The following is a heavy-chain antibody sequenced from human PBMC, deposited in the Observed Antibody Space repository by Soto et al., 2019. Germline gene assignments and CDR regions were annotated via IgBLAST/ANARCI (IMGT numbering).Heavy chain of an antibody. CDR1: GGSISSGGYY. V-gene: IGHV4-31*03. CDR2: IYYSAST. CDR3: ARERLM. Sequence: QVQLQESGPGRVKPSQTLSLTCTVSGGSISSGGYYWIWIRQHPGKGLEWIGYIYYSASTYYNPTIKSRVTITVDTSKNQFALKLTSVTAADTAVYYCARERLMWGQGTVVTVSS. J-gene: IGHJ4*02. D-gene: IGHD2-8*01.